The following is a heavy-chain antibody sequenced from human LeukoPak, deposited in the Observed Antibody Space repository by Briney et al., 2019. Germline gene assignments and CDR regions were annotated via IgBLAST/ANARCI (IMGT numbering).Heavy chain of an antibody. CDR3: ARDRGGYTYSHDY. CDR1: GGSLSSNNW. D-gene: IGHD5-18*01. Sequence: SETLSLTCAVSGGSLSSNNWWIWVRQSPEKGLEWIGEIYHDGSTNYNPSLKSRVTISMDKSKNQLSLKLNFVTAADTAVYYCARDRGGYTYSHDYWGQGTLVTVSS. J-gene: IGHJ4*02. V-gene: IGHV4-4*02. CDR2: IYHDGST.